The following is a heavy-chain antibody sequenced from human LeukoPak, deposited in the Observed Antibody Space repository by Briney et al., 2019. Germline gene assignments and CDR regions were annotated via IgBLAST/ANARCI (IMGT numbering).Heavy chain of an antibody. CDR3: ARERMRLFGDH. CDR2: ISNSGRTI. V-gene: IGHV3-48*01. J-gene: IGHJ4*02. Sequence: PGGPLRLSCATSGFTFSYYSMHWVRQAPGRGLEWVSYISNSGRTIYYADSVKGRFTISRDNAKNSVYLQMNSLRAEDTAVYYCARERMRLFGDHWGQGTLVTVSS. D-gene: IGHD3-3*01. CDR1: GFTFSYYS.